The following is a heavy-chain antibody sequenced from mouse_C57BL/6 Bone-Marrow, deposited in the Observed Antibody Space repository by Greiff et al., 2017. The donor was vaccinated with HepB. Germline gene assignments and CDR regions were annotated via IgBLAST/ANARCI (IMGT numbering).Heavy chain of an antibody. D-gene: IGHD2-2*01. J-gene: IGHJ1*03. CDR2: ISRGSSTI. CDR1: GFTFSDYG. V-gene: IGHV5-17*01. CDR3: ERGVIYYGNDDWYCDV. Sequence: EVQLVESGGGLVKPGGSLKLSCAASGFTFSDYGMHWVRQAPEKGLEWVAYISRGSSTIYYADKVKGRFTIYRDNAKNTLFLQMTSLRSEDTAMYYCERGVIYYGNDDWYCDVWGTGTTVTVSS.